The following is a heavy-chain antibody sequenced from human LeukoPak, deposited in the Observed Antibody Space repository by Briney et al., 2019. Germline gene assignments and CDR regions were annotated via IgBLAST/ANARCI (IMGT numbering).Heavy chain of an antibody. CDR3: ARDRYSGYDGFGAFDI. CDR2: IYYRGST. V-gene: IGHV4-59*01. Sequence: SETLSLTCAVSGGPLTSYYWSWIRQPPGKGLEWIGFIYYRGSTNYNPSLESRVTISVDTSKNRFSLKLSSVTAADTAVYYCARDRYSGYDGFGAFDIWGQGTMVTVS. D-gene: IGHD5-12*01. J-gene: IGHJ3*02. CDR1: GGPLTSYY.